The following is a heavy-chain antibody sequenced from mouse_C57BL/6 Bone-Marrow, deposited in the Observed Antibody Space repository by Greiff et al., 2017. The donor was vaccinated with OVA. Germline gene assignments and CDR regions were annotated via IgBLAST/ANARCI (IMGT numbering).Heavy chain of an antibody. D-gene: IGHD1-1*01. CDR2: IDPSDSYT. CDR3: AREAYEYFDV. V-gene: IGHV1-69*01. J-gene: IGHJ1*03. Sequence: VQLQQPGAELVMPGASVKLSCKASGYTFTSSWMHWVKQRPGQGLEWIGEIDPSDSYTNYNQKFKGKSTLTVDKSSSTAYMQLSSLTSEDSAVYYCAREAYEYFDVWGTGTTVTVSS. CDR1: GYTFTSSW.